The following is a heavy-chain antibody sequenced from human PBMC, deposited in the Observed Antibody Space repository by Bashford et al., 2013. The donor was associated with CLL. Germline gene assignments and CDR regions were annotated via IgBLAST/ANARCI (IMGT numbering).Heavy chain of an antibody. V-gene: IGHV3-30*18. D-gene: IGHD3-10*01. CDR3: AKDAAYESPYYNRMDV. CDR2: ISYDGYNE. CDR1: GFKFSKHG. J-gene: IGHJ6*02. Sequence: GSLRLSCAASGFKFSKHGMHWVRQAPGKGLEWVAVISYDGYNEYYGNSVRGRFTIFKDNSKNMVSLQMNSLRTDDTAVYYCAKDAAYESPYYNRMDVWGQGTTVTVSS.